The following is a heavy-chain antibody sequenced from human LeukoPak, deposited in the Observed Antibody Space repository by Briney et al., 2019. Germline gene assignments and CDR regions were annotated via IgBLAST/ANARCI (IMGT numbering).Heavy chain of an antibody. Sequence: ASVKLSCKASVCTFSSYAISWVRNAPRPGLEWMGGIFPIIGTANYAQQFQGSVTIPADESTSTAYMELSSLRSEDTAVYYCASETGNPSFGDWGQGTLVTVSS. CDR1: VCTFSSYA. J-gene: IGHJ4*02. CDR3: ASETGNPSFGD. CDR2: IFPIIGTA. V-gene: IGHV1-69*13. D-gene: IGHD3-16*01.